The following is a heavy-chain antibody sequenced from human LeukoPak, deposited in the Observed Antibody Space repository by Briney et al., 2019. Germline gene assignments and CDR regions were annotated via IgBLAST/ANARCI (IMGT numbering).Heavy chain of an antibody. CDR1: GDSISSSYYY. CDR2: IYYSGST. Sequence: PSETLSLTCTVSGDSISSSYYYWGWIRQPPGKGLEWIGSIYYSGSTYYTPSLKSRVTISVDTSKNHFSLKLSSVAAADTAVYYCARHSSGGYWNGPWGQGTLVTVSS. J-gene: IGHJ5*02. D-gene: IGHD1-1*01. CDR3: ARHSSGGYWNGP. V-gene: IGHV4-39*01.